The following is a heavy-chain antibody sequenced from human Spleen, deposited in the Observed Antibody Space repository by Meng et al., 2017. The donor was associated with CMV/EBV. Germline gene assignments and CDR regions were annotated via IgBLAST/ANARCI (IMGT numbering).Heavy chain of an antibody. V-gene: IGHV1-18*01. Sequence: ASVKVSCKASGDTFTNLGFNWVRQAPGQGLEWMGWISAYNGHTYYAQKLQGRVTMTTDTSTATAYMELRNLKSDDTAVYYCASGGGQQLFMDDPFDYWGQGTLVTVSS. CDR1: GDTFTNLG. CDR3: ASGGGQQLFMDDPFDY. J-gene: IGHJ4*02. CDR2: ISAYNGHT. D-gene: IGHD6-13*01.